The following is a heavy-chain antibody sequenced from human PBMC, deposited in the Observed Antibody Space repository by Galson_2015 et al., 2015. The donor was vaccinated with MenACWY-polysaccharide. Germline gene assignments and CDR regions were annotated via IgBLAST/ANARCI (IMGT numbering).Heavy chain of an antibody. D-gene: IGHD2-2*01. Sequence: GLEWVAVISYDETNKYYADSVKGRFTISRDNSKNTLYLQMNSLRAEDAAVYYCARDYCSRTSCYGLDVWGQGTTVIVSS. CDR3: ARDYCSRTSCYGLDV. J-gene: IGHJ6*02. CDR2: ISYDETNK. V-gene: IGHV3-30-3*01.